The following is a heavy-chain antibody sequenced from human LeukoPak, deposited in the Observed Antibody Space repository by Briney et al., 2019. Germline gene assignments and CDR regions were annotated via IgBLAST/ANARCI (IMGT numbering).Heavy chain of an antibody. CDR3: GTRRHEGEWLLYYYGMDV. V-gene: IGHV1-24*01. CDR2: FDPEDGET. J-gene: IGHJ6*02. Sequence: ASVKVSSKVSGYTLTELSMHWVRQAPGKGLEWMGGFDPEDGETIYAQKFQGRVTMTEDTSTDTAYMELSSLRSEDTAVYYCGTRRHEGEWLLYYYGMDVWGQGTTVTVSS. CDR1: GYTLTELS. D-gene: IGHD3-3*01.